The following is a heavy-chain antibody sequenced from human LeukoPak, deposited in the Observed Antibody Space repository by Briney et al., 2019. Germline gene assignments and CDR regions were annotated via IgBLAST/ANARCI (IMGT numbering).Heavy chain of an antibody. CDR3: ARAFGVVTPFDY. CDR1: GASISSYY. V-gene: IGHV4-59*01. Sequence: SQTLSLTCTVSGASISSYYWSWIRQPPGKGLEWIGYIYYSGSTNYNPSLKSRLTISVDTSNNQFSLKLSSVTAADTAVYYCARAFGVVTPFDYWGQGTLVTVSS. CDR2: IYYSGST. J-gene: IGHJ4*02. D-gene: IGHD3-3*01.